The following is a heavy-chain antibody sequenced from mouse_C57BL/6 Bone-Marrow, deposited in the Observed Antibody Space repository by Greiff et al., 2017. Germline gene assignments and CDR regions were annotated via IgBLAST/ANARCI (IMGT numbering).Heavy chain of an antibody. V-gene: IGHV8-8*01. CDR3: ARIATYYYGSSRYYFDY. Sequence: QVTLKVSGPGILQPSQTLSLTCSFSGFSLSTFGMGVGWIRQPSGKGLEWLAHIWWDDDKYYNPALKSRRTISKDTSKNQVFLKIANVDTADTATYYCARIATYYYGSSRYYFDYWGQGTTLTVSS. CDR2: IWWDDDK. D-gene: IGHD1-1*01. J-gene: IGHJ2*01. CDR1: GFSLSTFGMG.